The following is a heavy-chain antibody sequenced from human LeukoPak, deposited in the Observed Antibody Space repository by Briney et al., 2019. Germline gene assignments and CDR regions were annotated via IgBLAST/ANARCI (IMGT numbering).Heavy chain of an antibody. CDR3: ARVSVGAMINFDY. V-gene: IGHV4-59*01. CDR2: IYYSGST. D-gene: IGHD1-26*01. J-gene: IGHJ4*02. Sequence: SETLSLTCTVSGGSISSYYWSWIRQPPGKGLEWIGYIYYSGSTNYNPSLKSRVTISVDTSKNQFSLKLSSVTAADTAVYYCARVSVGAMINFDYWGQGTLVTVSS. CDR1: GGSISSYY.